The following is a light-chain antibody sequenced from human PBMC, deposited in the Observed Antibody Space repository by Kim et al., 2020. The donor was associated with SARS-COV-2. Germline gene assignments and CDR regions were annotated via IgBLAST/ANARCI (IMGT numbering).Light chain of an antibody. CDR1: SLRNNY. V-gene: IGLV3-19*01. CDR2: GKD. Sequence: SSELTQDPDVSVALGQTVRITCQGDSLRNNYASWYQRRPGQAPVLVLYGKDSRPSGIPDRFSVSRSGNTASLTITGAQAEDEADFYCMSRGNSGNRRIFG. CDR3: MSRGNSGNRRI. J-gene: IGLJ1*01.